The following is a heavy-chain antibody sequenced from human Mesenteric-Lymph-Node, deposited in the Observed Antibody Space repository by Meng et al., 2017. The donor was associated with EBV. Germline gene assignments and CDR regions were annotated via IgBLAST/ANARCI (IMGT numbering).Heavy chain of an antibody. Sequence: VRWVQSGAEVKKPGASVKVSCKASGYSFTSSYMHWVRQAPGQGLEWMGIINPGGGSTDYAQKFQGRVTMTRDTSTSTVYMELSSLRSEDTAVYYCARERIAAAGTQYFDYWGHGTLVTVSS. CDR3: ARERIAAAGTQYFDY. J-gene: IGHJ4*01. CDR1: GYSFTSSY. D-gene: IGHD6-13*01. CDR2: INPGGGST. V-gene: IGHV1-46*01.